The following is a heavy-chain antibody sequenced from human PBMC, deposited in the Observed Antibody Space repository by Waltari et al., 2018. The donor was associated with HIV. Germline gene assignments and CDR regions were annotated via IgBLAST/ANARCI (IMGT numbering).Heavy chain of an antibody. V-gene: IGHV5-51*03. J-gene: IGHJ5*02. CDR2: IYPGDSDT. Sequence: EVQLVQSGAEVKKPGESLKISCKGSGYSCTSYWIGWVRQMPGKGLEWMGIIYPGDSDTRYSPSFQGQVTISADKSISTAYLQWSSLKASDTAMYYCARRWDYGDYGGNWFDPWGQGTLVTVSS. D-gene: IGHD4-17*01. CDR1: GYSCTSYW. CDR3: ARRWDYGDYGGNWFDP.